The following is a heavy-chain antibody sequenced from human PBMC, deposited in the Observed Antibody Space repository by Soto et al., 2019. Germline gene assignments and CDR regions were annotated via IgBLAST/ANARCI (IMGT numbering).Heavy chain of an antibody. CDR3: ARGGSGYTWFNEF. D-gene: IGHD3-22*01. CDR2: IIPVFQTA. CDR1: GGLFSSYP. V-gene: IGHV1-69*13. J-gene: IGHJ4*02. Sequence: GASVKVSCKASGGLFSSYPISWVRQVPGQGLEWMGGIIPVFQTAYYTQRFQGRVTITADESTNTAYMELSSLRSEDTAIYYCARGGSGYTWFNEFWGQGTLVTVLL.